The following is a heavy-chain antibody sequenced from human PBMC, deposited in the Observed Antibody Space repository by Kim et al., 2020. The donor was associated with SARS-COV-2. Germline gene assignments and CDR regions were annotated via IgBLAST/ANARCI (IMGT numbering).Heavy chain of an antibody. CDR1: GSSVSSGSYY. J-gene: IGHJ5*02. Sequence: SETLSLTCTVSGSSVSSGSYYWSWIRQPPGKGLEWIGYIYYSGSTNYNPSLKSRVTISVDTSKNQFSLKLSSVTAADTAVYYCAREWSPNWFDPWGQGTL. CDR2: IYYSGST. D-gene: IGHD3-3*01. V-gene: IGHV4-61*01. CDR3: AREWSPNWFDP.